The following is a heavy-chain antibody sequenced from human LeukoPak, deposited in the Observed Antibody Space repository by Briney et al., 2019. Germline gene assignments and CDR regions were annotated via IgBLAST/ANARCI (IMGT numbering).Heavy chain of an antibody. V-gene: IGHV3-23*01. CDR2: ISGGGGST. D-gene: IGHD6-19*01. Sequence: GGSLRVSCAASGFTFSTYAMSWVRQAPGKGLEWVSHISGGGGSTYYADSVKGRFTISRDNSKSTLYLQMNSLRAEDTAVYYCAKLGSGWRYFDYWGQGTLVTVSS. CDR3: AKLGSGWRYFDY. J-gene: IGHJ4*02. CDR1: GFTFSTYA.